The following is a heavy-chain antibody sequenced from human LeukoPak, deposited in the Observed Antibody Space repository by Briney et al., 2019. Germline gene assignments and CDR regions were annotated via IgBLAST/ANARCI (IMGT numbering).Heavy chain of an antibody. CDR3: ASVNIVVVTPDAFDI. Sequence: SETLSLTCTVSGGSISSYYWSWIRQPPGKGLEWIGYIYYSGSTNYNPSLKSRVTISVDTSKNQFSLKLSSVTAADTAVYYCASVNIVVVTPDAFDIWGQGTMVTVSS. V-gene: IGHV4-59*12. CDR1: GGSISSYY. D-gene: IGHD2-21*02. J-gene: IGHJ3*02. CDR2: IYYSGST.